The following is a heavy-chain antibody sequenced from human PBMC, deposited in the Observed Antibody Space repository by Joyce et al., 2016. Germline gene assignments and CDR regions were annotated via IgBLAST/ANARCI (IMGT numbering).Heavy chain of an antibody. CDR1: GFTFSHAW. CDR3: ATEGYIYGCHGMDV. CDR2: IKRTADGGTT. Sequence: EVQLVESGGGLVKPGGSLRLSCAASGFTFSHAWMSWVRQDPGKGLEWVGGIKRTADGGTTDSAAPGKGRFTISRDESKNMVYLQMNSLKTEDTTVYYCATEGYIYGCHGMDVWGQGTTVTVSS. D-gene: IGHD3-10*01. V-gene: IGHV3-15*01. J-gene: IGHJ6*02.